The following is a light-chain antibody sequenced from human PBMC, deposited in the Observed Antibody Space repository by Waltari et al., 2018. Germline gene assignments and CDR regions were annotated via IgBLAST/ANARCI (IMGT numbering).Light chain of an antibody. Sequence: EIMLTQSPGTLSLSPGERATLSCRASQSIIRYLAWYQQKPGQAPRLLIYDASSRATGIPDRFSGSGSGTDFRLTISRLEPEDCAVYYCQKYGRLPATFGQGTKVEIK. CDR2: DAS. V-gene: IGKV3-20*01. CDR3: QKYGRLPAT. J-gene: IGKJ1*01. CDR1: QSIIRY.